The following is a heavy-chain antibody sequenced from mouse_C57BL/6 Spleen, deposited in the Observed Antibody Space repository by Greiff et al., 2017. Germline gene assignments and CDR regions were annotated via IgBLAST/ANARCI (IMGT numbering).Heavy chain of an antibody. V-gene: IGHV1-82*01. CDR3: ARSDSNYDY. CDR1: GYAFSSSW. CDR2: IYPGDGDT. J-gene: IGHJ2*01. D-gene: IGHD2-5*01. Sequence: VKFQESGPELVKPGASVKISCKASGYAFSSSWMNWVKQRPGKGLEWIGRIYPGDGDTNYNGKFKGKATLTADKSSSTAYMQLSSLTSEDSAVYFCARSDSNYDYWGQGTTLTVSS.